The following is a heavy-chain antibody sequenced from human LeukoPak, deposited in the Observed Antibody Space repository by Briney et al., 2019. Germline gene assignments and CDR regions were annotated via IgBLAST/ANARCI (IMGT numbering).Heavy chain of an antibody. J-gene: IGHJ4*02. CDR1: GGSISSSNS. CDR3: ARRTSGWYGIDY. D-gene: IGHD6-19*01. Sequence: PSGTRSLTFVVSGGSISSSNSWSWVRQPPGKGLEWIGEIYHSGSTNYNPSLKSRVTMSVDKSKNQFSLNLSSVTAADTAVYYCARRTSGWYGIDYWGQGTLVTVSS. V-gene: IGHV4-4*02. CDR2: IYHSGST.